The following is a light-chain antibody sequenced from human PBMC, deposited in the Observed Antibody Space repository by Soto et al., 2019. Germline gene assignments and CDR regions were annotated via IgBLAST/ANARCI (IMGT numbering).Light chain of an antibody. CDR1: TGEVTSGHY. J-gene: IGLJ2*01. V-gene: IGLV7-46*01. Sequence: QAVVTQEPSLTVSPGGTVTLTCGSSTGEVTSGHYPYWFQQKPGQAPRTLIYDTSNKHSWTPARFSGSLLGGKAALTLSGAQPEDEAEYYCLLSYCGARGVFGGGTKLTVL. CDR2: DTS. CDR3: LLSYCGARGV.